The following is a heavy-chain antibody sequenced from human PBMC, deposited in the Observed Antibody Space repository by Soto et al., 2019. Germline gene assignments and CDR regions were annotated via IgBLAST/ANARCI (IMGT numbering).Heavy chain of an antibody. CDR3: AREGLTGTIGLYYYYGMDV. V-gene: IGHV4-59*01. J-gene: IGHJ6*02. CDR1: GGSISSYY. D-gene: IGHD1-7*01. Sequence: QVQLQESGPGLVKPSETLSLTCTVSGGSISSYYWSWIRQPPGKGLEWIGYIYYSGSTNYNPSLKRRVTISVDTSKNQFSLKLRSVTAADTAVYYCAREGLTGTIGLYYYYGMDVWGQGTTVTVSS. CDR2: IYYSGST.